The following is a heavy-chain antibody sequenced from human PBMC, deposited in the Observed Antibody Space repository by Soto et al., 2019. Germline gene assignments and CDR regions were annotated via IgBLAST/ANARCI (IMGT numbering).Heavy chain of an antibody. Sequence: GGSLRLSCAASGFTVSSNYMSWVRQAPGKGLEWVSVIYSGGSTYYADSVKGRFTISRDNSKNTLYLQMNSLRAEDTAVYYCAREQFLVWLSVYYFDYWGQGTQVTVSS. J-gene: IGHJ4*02. CDR1: GFTVSSNY. CDR3: AREQFLVWLSVYYFDY. CDR2: IYSGGST. D-gene: IGHD3-3*01. V-gene: IGHV3-66*01.